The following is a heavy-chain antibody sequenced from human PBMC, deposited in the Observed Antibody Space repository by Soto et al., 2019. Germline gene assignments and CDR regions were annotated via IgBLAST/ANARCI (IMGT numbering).Heavy chain of an antibody. D-gene: IGHD2-2*01. J-gene: IGHJ3*02. CDR1: GFTFTSSA. CDR3: AADGGGLLPAAIPDAFDI. V-gene: IGHV1-58*01. CDR2: IVVGSGNT. Sequence: ASLKVSCKASGFTFTSSAVQWVRQARGQRLEWIGWIVVGSGNTNYAQKFQERVTITRDMSTSTAYMELSSLRSEDTAVYYCAADGGGLLPAAIPDAFDIWGQGTMVT.